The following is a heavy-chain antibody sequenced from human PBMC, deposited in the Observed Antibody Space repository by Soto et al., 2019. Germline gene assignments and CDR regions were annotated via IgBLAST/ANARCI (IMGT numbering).Heavy chain of an antibody. CDR3: ARVGSSGYLL. V-gene: IGHV1-18*01. D-gene: IGHD3-22*01. Sequence: ASVKVSCEASGYTFSSYDISWVRQAPGQGLEWMGWISAYNGNTNYEQKLQDRVTMTTDTSTSTAYMELRSLRSDDTAVYYCARVGSSGYLLWGQGTLVTVSS. CDR2: ISAYNGNT. J-gene: IGHJ4*02. CDR1: GYTFSSYD.